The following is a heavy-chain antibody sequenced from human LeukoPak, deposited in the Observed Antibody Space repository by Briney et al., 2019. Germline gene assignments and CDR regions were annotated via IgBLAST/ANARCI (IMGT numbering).Heavy chain of an antibody. CDR3: ARLYSSSSRDAFDI. CDR1: GFTFSGSA. V-gene: IGHV3-73*01. Sequence: GGSLRLSCAASGFTFSGSAMHWVRQASGKGLEWVGRIRSKANSYATAYAASVKGRFTISRDNSKNTLYLQMNSLRAEDTAVYYCARLYSSSSRDAFDIWGQGTMVTVSS. CDR2: IRSKANSYAT. D-gene: IGHD6-6*01. J-gene: IGHJ3*02.